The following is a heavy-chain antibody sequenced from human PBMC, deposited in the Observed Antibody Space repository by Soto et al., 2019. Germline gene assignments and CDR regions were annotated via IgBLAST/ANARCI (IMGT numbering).Heavy chain of an antibody. CDR1: GGSISSGGYY. J-gene: IGHJ6*02. D-gene: IGHD6-6*01. CDR2: NYYSGIT. V-gene: IGHV4-31*03. CDR3: ARGSSIAGLYYGMDV. Sequence: QVQLQESGPGLVKPSQTLSLTCTVSGGSISSGGYYWTWIRQHPGKGLEWIGYNYYSGITYYNPSRKSRVTIYLDTSKNQVSLKLSSVTAADTAVYYCARGSSIAGLYYGMDVWGQGTTVTVSS.